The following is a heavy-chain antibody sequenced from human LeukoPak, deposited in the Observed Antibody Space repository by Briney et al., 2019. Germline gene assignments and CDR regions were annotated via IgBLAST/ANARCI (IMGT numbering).Heavy chain of an antibody. CDR2: INPNTGGT. V-gene: IGHV1-2*02. CDR3: GRGSISFDP. D-gene: IGHD1-14*01. J-gene: IGHJ5*02. Sequence: ASVKVSCTGSGYTFTNYYVHWVRQPPGQGLEWMGWINPNTGGTNYAQKFQGRVTMTKDTSTNADYMELKKLTSDDTAISYCGRGSISFDPWGQGTLVTVSS. CDR1: GYTFTNYY.